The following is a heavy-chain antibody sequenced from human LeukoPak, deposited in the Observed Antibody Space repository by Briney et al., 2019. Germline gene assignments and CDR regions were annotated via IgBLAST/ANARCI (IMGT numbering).Heavy chain of an antibody. Sequence: ASVKVSCKASGYTFTSYGISWVRQAPGQGLERMGWISAYNGNTNYAQKLQGRVTMTTDTSTSTAYMELRSLRSDDTAVYHCARADPFHPFDSSSSDKDYWGQGTLVTVSS. D-gene: IGHD6-6*01. CDR3: ARADPFHPFDSSSSDKDY. J-gene: IGHJ4*02. V-gene: IGHV1-18*01. CDR2: ISAYNGNT. CDR1: GYTFTSYG.